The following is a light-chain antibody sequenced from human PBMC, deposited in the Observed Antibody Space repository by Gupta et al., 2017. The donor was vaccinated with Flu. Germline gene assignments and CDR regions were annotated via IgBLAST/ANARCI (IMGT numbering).Light chain of an antibody. CDR3: MQALQIPQT. J-gene: IGKJ4*01. CDR1: QSVMYSNGYNY. V-gene: IGKV2-28*01. Sequence: TPGEPASISCRSSQSVMYSNGYNYLDWFLQKPGQSPQILIYLGSNRASGVPDRFSGSGSGTDFTLKISRVEAEDVGVYYCMQALQIPQTLGGGTKVEIK. CDR2: LGS.